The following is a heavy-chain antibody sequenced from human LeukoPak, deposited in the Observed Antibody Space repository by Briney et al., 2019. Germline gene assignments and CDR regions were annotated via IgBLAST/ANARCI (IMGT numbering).Heavy chain of an antibody. V-gene: IGHV4-39*07. CDR1: GGSISTSSYY. CDR2: IFYSGST. CDR3: ASNPSRGYYDSSGYIDY. Sequence: SETLSLTCTVSGGSISTSSYYWGWVRQPPGKGPEWIGNIFYSGSTYYSPSLKSRVTISLDTSRNQFSLKLSSVTAADAAVYYCASNPSRGYYDSSGYIDYWGQGTLVTVSS. J-gene: IGHJ4*02. D-gene: IGHD3-22*01.